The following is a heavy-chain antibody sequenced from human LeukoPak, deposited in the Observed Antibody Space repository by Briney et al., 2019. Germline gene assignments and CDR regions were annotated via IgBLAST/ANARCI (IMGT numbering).Heavy chain of an antibody. Sequence: ASVKVSCKGSGYTFSIYGICWVRQAPGQGVEWMGWISAYNGKTYYAQNLQGRVTMTTDTSTSTAYMELRSVRSDDTAVYYCARDQSERYYFYYGMDVWGQGTTVTVSS. V-gene: IGHV1-18*01. CDR1: GYTFSIYG. D-gene: IGHD1-14*01. CDR2: ISAYNGKT. J-gene: IGHJ6*02. CDR3: ARDQSERYYFYYGMDV.